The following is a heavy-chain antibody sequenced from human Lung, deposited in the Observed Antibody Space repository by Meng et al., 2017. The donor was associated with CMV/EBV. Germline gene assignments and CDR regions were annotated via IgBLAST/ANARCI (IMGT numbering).Heavy chain of an antibody. Sequence: GESLKISCAASGFTFSNYWMSWVRQDPGKGLEWVASINQDGREKHYMDSVKGRFTISRDNAKNALYLEMKSLRAEDTALYFCVRGSGRAWLDPWGQGTLVTVSS. CDR3: VRGSGRAWLDP. D-gene: IGHD2-15*01. CDR2: INQDGREK. J-gene: IGHJ5*02. V-gene: IGHV3-7*04. CDR1: GFTFSNYW.